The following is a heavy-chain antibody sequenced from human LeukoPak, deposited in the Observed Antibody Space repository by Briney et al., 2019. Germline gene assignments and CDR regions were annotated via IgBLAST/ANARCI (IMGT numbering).Heavy chain of an antibody. CDR1: GGSISSSSYY. CDR3: ARQGDGGYSYGNFDS. J-gene: IGHJ4*02. CDR2: IYYSGST. Sequence: AETLYLTCSVSGGSISSSSYYSGWIRQPPGKGLEWIGSIYYSGSTYYNPSLQSRVTISVDTSNNQFSLKLSSVTAADTAVYYCARQGDGGYSYGNFDSWGQGTLVTVSS. D-gene: IGHD5-18*01. V-gene: IGHV4-39*01.